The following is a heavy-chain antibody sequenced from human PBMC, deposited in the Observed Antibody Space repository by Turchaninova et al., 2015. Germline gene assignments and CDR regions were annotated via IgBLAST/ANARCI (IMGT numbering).Heavy chain of an antibody. CDR1: GGSVDSYS. D-gene: IGHD6-19*01. CDR2: ISYGGAT. Sequence: QVQLQESGPGLVKTSETLSLTCTVSGGSVDSYSWNWVRQPPGKGLEWMGYISYGGATRYHPSLKSRLTMSLDASKNQFSLKLKSVTTAHTAVYYCARETTPAGWHSLDYWGPGTLITVSS. J-gene: IGHJ4*02. CDR3: ARETTPAGWHSLDY. V-gene: IGHV4-59*02.